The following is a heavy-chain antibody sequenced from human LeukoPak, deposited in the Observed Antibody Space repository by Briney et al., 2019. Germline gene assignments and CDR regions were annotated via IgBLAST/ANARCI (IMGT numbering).Heavy chain of an antibody. J-gene: IGHJ4*02. CDR1: GFTFSSYS. D-gene: IGHD6-13*01. Sequence: PGGSLRLSCAASGFTFSSYSMNWVRQAPGKGLEWVSSISSSSSYIYYADSVKGRFTISRDNAKNSPYLQMNSLRAEDTAVYYCARGDRGSSWFYFDYWSQGTLVTVSS. CDR2: ISSSSSYI. V-gene: IGHV3-21*01. CDR3: ARGDRGSSWFYFDY.